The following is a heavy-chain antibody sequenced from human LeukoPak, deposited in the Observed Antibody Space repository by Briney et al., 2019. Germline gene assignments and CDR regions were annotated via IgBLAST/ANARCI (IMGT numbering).Heavy chain of an antibody. J-gene: IGHJ6*01. CDR3: ARHGTPIYHFYGMDV. Sequence: SETLSLTCTVSGVSISSYYWSWIRQPPGKGLEWIGYIYYSGSTNYNPSLKSRVTISVDTSKNQFSLKVTSVTAADTAVYFCARHGTPIYHFYGMDVWGQGTTVTVSS. CDR2: IYYSGST. V-gene: IGHV4-59*08. D-gene: IGHD1-26*01. CDR1: GVSISSYY.